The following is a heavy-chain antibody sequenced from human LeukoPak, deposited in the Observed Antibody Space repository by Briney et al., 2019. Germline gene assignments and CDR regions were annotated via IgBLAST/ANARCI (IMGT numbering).Heavy chain of an antibody. J-gene: IGHJ5*02. CDR1: GGTFSSYA. CDR3: ARVVVVAATLGFRWFDP. D-gene: IGHD2-15*01. Sequence: SVKVSCKASGGTFSSYAISWVRQAPGQGLEWMGGIIPIFGTANYAQKFQGRVTMTRDMSTSTVYMELSSLRSEDTAVYYCARVVVVAATLGFRWFDPWGQGTLVTVSS. V-gene: IGHV1-69*05. CDR2: IIPIFGTA.